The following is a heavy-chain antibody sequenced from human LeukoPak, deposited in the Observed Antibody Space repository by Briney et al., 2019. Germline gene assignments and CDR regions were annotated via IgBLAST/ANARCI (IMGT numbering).Heavy chain of an antibody. Sequence: GGSLRLSCAASGLSFSRYWMSWVRQAPGKGLEWVANINQDGSEKYYVDSVKGRFTISRDNAKNSLYLQMNSLRAEDTAVYYCARDCGGDCYSGSYYYYYGMDVWGQGTTVTVSS. CDR2: INQDGSEK. CDR1: GLSFSRYW. CDR3: ARDCGGDCYSGSYYYYYGMDV. J-gene: IGHJ6*02. V-gene: IGHV3-7*01. D-gene: IGHD2-21*02.